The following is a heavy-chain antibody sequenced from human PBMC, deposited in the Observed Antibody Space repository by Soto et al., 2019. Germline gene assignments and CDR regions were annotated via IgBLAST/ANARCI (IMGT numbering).Heavy chain of an antibody. CDR3: ARGMVVAAIFDP. Sequence: PSETLSLTCTVSGGSISGYYWSWIRQPPGKGLEWIGYIYYSGSTNYNPSLKSRVTISVDTSKNQFSLKLSSVTAADTAVYYCARGMVVAAIFDPWGQGALVTSPQ. V-gene: IGHV4-59*01. D-gene: IGHD2-15*01. CDR1: GGSISGYY. CDR2: IYYSGST. J-gene: IGHJ5*02.